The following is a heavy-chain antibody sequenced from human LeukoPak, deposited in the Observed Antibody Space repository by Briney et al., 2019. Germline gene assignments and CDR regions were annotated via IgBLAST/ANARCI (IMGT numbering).Heavy chain of an antibody. CDR3: ARDHPNYGDYVLCY. CDR1: GGTFSSYA. V-gene: IGHV1-69*05. CDR2: IIPIFGTA. J-gene: IGHJ4*02. Sequence: ASVKVSCKASGGTFSSYAISWVRQAPGQGLEWMGRIIPIFGTANYAQKFQGRVTITTDESTSTAYMELSSLRSEDTAVYYCARDHPNYGDYVLCYWGQGTLVTVSS. D-gene: IGHD4-17*01.